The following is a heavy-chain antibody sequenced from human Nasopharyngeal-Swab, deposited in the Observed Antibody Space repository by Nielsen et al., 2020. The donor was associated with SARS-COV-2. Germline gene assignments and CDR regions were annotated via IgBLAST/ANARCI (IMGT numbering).Heavy chain of an antibody. J-gene: IGHJ4*02. Sequence: GGSLRLSCAASGFTFSGSAMHWVRQASGKGLEWVGRIRSKANSYATAYAASVKGRFTISRDDPKNTAYLQMNSLKTEDTAVYYCTRHYEYYDSSGYYYEGIDYWGQGTLVTVSS. CDR3: TRHYEYYDSSGYYYEGIDY. CDR1: GFTFSGSA. D-gene: IGHD3-22*01. V-gene: IGHV3-73*01. CDR2: IRSKANSYAT.